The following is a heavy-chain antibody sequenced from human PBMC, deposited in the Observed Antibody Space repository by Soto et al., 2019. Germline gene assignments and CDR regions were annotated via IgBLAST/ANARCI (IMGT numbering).Heavy chain of an antibody. J-gene: IGHJ6*03. CDR3: VTLVLYNWNDITNEDMDV. D-gene: IGHD1-1*01. CDR1: GFTVSSNY. Sequence: EVQLVESGGGLVQPGGSLRLSCAASGFTVSSNYMSWVRQAPGKGLEWVSVIYSGGSTYYADSVKGRFTISRDNSKNTLYLQMNSLRAEDTAVYYCVTLVLYNWNDITNEDMDVWGKGTTVTVSS. CDR2: IYSGGST. V-gene: IGHV3-66*01.